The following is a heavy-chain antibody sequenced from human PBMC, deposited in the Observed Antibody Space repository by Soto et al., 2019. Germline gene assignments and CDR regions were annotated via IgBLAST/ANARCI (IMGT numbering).Heavy chain of an antibody. CDR1: GYTFTKYW. D-gene: IGHD6-13*01. V-gene: IGHV1-46*01. CDR2: INPNDGDT. Sequence: QVQLVQSGAEVKKPGASVSVSCKAFGYTFTKYWIHWVRQAPGQGLEWMAIINPNDGDTTYARNFQCRIGGTGDTSTNTVNLYLSSLRSEDTAVYYCAREEIGGRGSCCYAWGQGTLVTVSS. J-gene: IGHJ5*02. CDR3: AREEIGGRGSCCYA.